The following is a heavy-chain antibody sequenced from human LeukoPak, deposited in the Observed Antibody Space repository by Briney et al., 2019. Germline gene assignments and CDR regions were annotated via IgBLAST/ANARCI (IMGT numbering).Heavy chain of an antibody. D-gene: IGHD2-2*02. CDR1: DFRFSSYE. CDR2: ISSSGSTI. CDR3: VRGGIPPDY. V-gene: IGHV3-48*03. J-gene: IGHJ4*02. Sequence: GGSLRLSCAASDFRFSSYEMNLVRQAPGKGLEWVSYISSSGSTIYYADSVKGRLTISRDNAKNSLYLQMNSLRAEDTAVYYCVRGGIPPDYWGQGTLVTVSS.